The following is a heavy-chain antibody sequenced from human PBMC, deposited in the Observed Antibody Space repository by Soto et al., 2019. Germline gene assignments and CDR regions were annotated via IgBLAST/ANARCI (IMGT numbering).Heavy chain of an antibody. V-gene: IGHV1-2*06. D-gene: IGHD5-18*01. CDR1: GYRFTTHY. Sequence: QVQLVQSGAEVKKPGASVRVSCEASGYRFTTHYIHWVRQAPGQGLEWMGRMNVGTGGTTYAHKFQGRVTMTRNTSIRTADLEVSSVKSDDAAMYYCARDGNVALRRYSFGFDFWGQGTLVTVSS. CDR2: MNVGTGGT. CDR3: ARDGNVALRRYSFGFDF. J-gene: IGHJ4*02.